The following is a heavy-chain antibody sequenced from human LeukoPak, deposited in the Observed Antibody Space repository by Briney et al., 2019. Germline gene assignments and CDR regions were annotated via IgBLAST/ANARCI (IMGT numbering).Heavy chain of an antibody. D-gene: IGHD2-2*01. CDR3: AKCVSTSCYVPYFDY. J-gene: IGHJ4*02. V-gene: IGHV3-30*02. CDR1: GFTFSSYG. Sequence: GGSLRLSRAASGFTFSSYGMHWVRQAPGRGLEWVAFIRYDGSNKYYADSVKGRFTISRDNSKNTLYLQMNSLRAEDTAVYYCAKCVSTSCYVPYFDYWGQGTLVTVSS. CDR2: IRYDGSNK.